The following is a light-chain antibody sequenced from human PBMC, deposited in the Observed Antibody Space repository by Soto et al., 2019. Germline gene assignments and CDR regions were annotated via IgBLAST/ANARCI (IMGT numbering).Light chain of an antibody. CDR2: GAS. Sequence: IGMTQSPATLSMSPGERATLSCRASQSLNRDLAWYQQKPGQSPRLLIYGASSRATGIPDRFSGSGSGTDFTLTISRLEPEDFAVYYCQQYGSSPPLTFGGGTKVDIK. J-gene: IGKJ4*01. V-gene: IGKV3-20*01. CDR1: QSLNRD. CDR3: QQYGSSPPLT.